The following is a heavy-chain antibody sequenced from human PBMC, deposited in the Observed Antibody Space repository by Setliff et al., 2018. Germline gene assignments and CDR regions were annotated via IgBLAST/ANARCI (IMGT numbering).Heavy chain of an antibody. V-gene: IGHV1-18*01. D-gene: IGHD1-26*01. J-gene: IGHJ6*03. Sequence: ASVKVSCKASGGSFSSYAIIWVRQAPGQGLEWMGWISVYNSNTNYAAKLRGRVTMTTDTSTSTAYMELRSLRSDDTAVYYCARGGTNPYYYYMDVWGKGTTVTVSS. CDR3: ARGGTNPYYYYMDV. CDR1: GGSFSSYA. CDR2: ISVYNSNT.